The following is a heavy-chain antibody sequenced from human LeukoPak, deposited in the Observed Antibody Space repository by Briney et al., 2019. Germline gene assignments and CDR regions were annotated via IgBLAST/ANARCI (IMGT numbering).Heavy chain of an antibody. D-gene: IGHD3-9*01. Sequence: GSLRLSCTASGFTFGDYAMSWVRQAPGKGLEWVGFIRSKAYGGTTEYAASVKGRFTISRDDYKSIAYLQMNSLKTEDTAVYYGTSYDILTGYWVGDAFDIWGQGTMVTVSS. CDR2: IRSKAYGGTT. CDR1: GFTFGDYA. CDR3: TSYDILTGYWVGDAFDI. V-gene: IGHV3-49*04. J-gene: IGHJ3*02.